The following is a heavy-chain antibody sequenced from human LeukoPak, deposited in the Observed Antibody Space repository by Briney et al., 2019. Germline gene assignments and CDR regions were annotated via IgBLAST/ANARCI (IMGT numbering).Heavy chain of an antibody. J-gene: IGHJ4*02. CDR3: ARNPHGSGSYRYYFDY. D-gene: IGHD3-10*01. CDR1: GYTFTSYY. Sequence: GASVKVSCKASGYTFTSYYMHWVRQAPGQGLEWMGIINPSGGSTSYAQKLQGRVTMTRDTSTSTVYMELSSLRSEDTAVYYCARNPHGSGSYRYYFDYWGQGTLVTVSS. CDR2: INPSGGST. V-gene: IGHV1-46*01.